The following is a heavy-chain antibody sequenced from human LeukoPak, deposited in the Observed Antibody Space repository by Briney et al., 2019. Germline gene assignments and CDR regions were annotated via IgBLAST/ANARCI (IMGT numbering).Heavy chain of an antibody. CDR3: ATEFNYYGSGSYS. CDR1: GFTFSKYG. Sequence: GGSLRLSCAASGFTFSKYGMPWVRQAPGKGLEWVAFIRHDGSDKYYIDSVKDRFIISRDNSENTLYLQMNSLRTEDTAVYYCATEFNYYGSGSYSWGQGTLVTVSS. J-gene: IGHJ5*02. V-gene: IGHV3-30*02. CDR2: IRHDGSDK. D-gene: IGHD3-10*01.